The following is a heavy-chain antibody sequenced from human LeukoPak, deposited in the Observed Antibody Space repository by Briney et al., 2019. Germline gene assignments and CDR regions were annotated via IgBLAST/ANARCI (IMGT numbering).Heavy chain of an antibody. CDR1: GFTFSSYA. Sequence: AGSLRLSCAASGFTFSSYAMHWLRQAPATGLEYVSAISSNGGSTYYANSVKGGFTSSRDNSKNTLYLQMGSLRAEDMAVYYCARLWFDPWGQGTLVTVSS. CDR2: ISSNGGST. V-gene: IGHV3-64*01. CDR3: ARLWFDP. J-gene: IGHJ5*02.